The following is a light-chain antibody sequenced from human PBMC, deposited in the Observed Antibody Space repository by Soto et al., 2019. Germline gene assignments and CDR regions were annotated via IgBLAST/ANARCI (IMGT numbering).Light chain of an antibody. V-gene: IGKV2-28*01. CDR1: QNLLHSNGYNY. Sequence: VVITHSPLSLSVTPGEPASISCRSSQNLLHSNGYNYLDWYLQKPGQSPQLLIYLGSNRASGVPDRFSGSGSGTDFTLKISRVEAEDVGVYYCMQALETPPTLGQGTKVDIK. CDR2: LGS. CDR3: MQALETPPT. J-gene: IGKJ1*01.